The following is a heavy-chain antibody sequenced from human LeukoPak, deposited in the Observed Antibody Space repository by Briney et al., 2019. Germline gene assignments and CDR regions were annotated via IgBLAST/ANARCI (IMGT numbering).Heavy chain of an antibody. CDR3: ASDFDWLYAFDI. D-gene: IGHD3-9*01. Sequence: GGSLRLSCAASGFTFSDYYMSWIRQAPGKGLEWVSYISSRGSTIYYADSVKGRFTISRDNAKNSLYLQMNSLRAEDTAVYYCASDFDWLYAFDIWGQGTMVTVSS. CDR2: ISSRGSTI. CDR1: GFTFSDYY. J-gene: IGHJ3*02. V-gene: IGHV3-11*01.